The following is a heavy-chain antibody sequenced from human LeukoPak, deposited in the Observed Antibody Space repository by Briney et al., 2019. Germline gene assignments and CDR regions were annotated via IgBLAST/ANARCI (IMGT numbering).Heavy chain of an antibody. CDR3: ARVRSSSLVDY. CDR1: GGSISNYY. D-gene: IGHD6-13*01. J-gene: IGHJ4*02. CDR2: IFYSGNT. V-gene: IGHV4-59*01. Sequence: SETLSLTCTVSGGSISNYYWSWIRQPPGKGLEWIGYIFYSGNTNYNPSLKSRVTISLGTSQNQFSLKLSSVTAADTAVYYCARVRSSSLVDYWGQGTLVTVSS.